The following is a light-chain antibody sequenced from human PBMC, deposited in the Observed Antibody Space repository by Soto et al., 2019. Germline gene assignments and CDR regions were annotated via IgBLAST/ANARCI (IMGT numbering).Light chain of an antibody. CDR2: DAS. CDR1: QSISSW. CDR3: QQYNSYSQT. V-gene: IGKV1-5*01. J-gene: IGKJ1*01. Sequence: DKQMSQSPSTLSASVGDRVTITCRASQSISSWLAWYQQKPGKAPKLLIYDASSLESGVPSRFSGSGSGTEFTLTISSLQPDDFATYYCQQYNSYSQTFGQGTKVDI.